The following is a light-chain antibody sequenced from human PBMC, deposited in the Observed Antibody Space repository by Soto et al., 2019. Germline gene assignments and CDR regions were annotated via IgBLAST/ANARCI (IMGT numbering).Light chain of an antibody. CDR2: DAS. J-gene: IGKJ3*01. CDR3: QKCDYHPI. CDR1: HDITSY. V-gene: IGKV1-33*01. Sequence: DIQMTQSPSSLSASVGDRVTITCQASHDITSYLNWYQHKPGKAPKLLIYDASILEAGVPSRFSGSGSGTDFTFAISSLKPEDVATYYCQKCDYHPIFGRGTIVDLK.